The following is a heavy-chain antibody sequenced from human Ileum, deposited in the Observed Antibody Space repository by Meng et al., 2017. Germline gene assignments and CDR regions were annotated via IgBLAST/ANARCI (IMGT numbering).Heavy chain of an antibody. CDR2: INCDDDK. V-gene: IGHV2-70*20. Sequence: SGPTLVKPTQTLILTSTFSGFSLRTGGMWVSWVRQPPGKGVGWLALINCDDDKYYSVSLKTRLTITTDTSKNQVVLTITNMDPVDTTTYYCARTYGDYSDYWGQGTLVTVSS. CDR3: ARTYGDYSDY. J-gene: IGHJ4*02. CDR1: GFSLRTGGMW. D-gene: IGHD4-17*01.